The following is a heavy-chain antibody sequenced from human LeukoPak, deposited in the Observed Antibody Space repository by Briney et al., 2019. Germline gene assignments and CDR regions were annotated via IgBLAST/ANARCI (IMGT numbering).Heavy chain of an antibody. V-gene: IGHV3-15*07. Sequence: PGGSLRLSCAASSITFTKAWMNWVRQAPGKGLEWAARIVSETVGGRTDYAASVKGRFTISRDDSKSTLFLQMSSLKIEDTAVYYCATSITTPGAFDIWGQGVLVTVSS. CDR3: ATSITTPGAFDI. CDR1: SITFTKAW. J-gene: IGHJ4*02. D-gene: IGHD1-1*01. CDR2: IVSETVGGRT.